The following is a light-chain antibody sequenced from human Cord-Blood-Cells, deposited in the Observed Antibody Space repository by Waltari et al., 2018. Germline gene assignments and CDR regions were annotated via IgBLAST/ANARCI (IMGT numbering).Light chain of an antibody. CDR2: RNN. Sequence: QSALTQPASVSGSPGQSITISCTGTSSDVGGYNYVSWYQQHPGTAPKLLIYRNNQRPSGVPDRFSGSKSGTSASLAISGLRSEDEADYYCAAWDDSLSGLWVFGGGTKLTVL. J-gene: IGLJ3*02. CDR1: SSDVGGYNY. CDR3: AAWDDSLSGLWV. V-gene: IGLV1-47*01.